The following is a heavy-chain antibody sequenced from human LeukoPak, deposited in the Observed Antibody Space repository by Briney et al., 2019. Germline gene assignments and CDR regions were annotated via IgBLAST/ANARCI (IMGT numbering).Heavy chain of an antibody. Sequence: SVKVSCKASGATFMSYAINWVRQAPGQGLEWMGRITPSIDRPKYAHKFQDRVTITADKSTTTAHMELRSLRSDDAAVYYCARGDTAMKADTFDIWGQGTMVTVSS. J-gene: IGHJ3*02. CDR3: ARGDTAMKADTFDI. V-gene: IGHV1-69*04. D-gene: IGHD5-18*01. CDR1: GATFMSYA. CDR2: ITPSIDRP.